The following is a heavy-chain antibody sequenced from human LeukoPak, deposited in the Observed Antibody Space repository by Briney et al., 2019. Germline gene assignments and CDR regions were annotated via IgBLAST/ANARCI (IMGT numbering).Heavy chain of an antibody. D-gene: IGHD5-12*01. Sequence: GGSLRLSCAASGFTVSSNYMSWVRQAPGKGLEWVSAISGSGGSTYYADSVKGRFAISRDNSKNTLYLQMNSLRAEDTAVYYCAKTGGRLLVYWGQGTLVTVSS. CDR2: ISGSGGST. CDR3: AKTGGRLLVY. V-gene: IGHV3-23*01. J-gene: IGHJ4*02. CDR1: GFTVSSNY.